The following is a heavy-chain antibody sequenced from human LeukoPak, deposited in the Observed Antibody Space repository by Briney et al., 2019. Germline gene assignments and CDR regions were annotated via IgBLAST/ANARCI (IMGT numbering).Heavy chain of an antibody. CDR3: ARGGVSSGWAYYYYYYAMDV. V-gene: IGHV3-33*01. CDR1: GFTFSSYG. J-gene: IGHJ6*02. Sequence: GRSLRLSCAASGFTFSSYGMHWVRQAPGKGLEWVAVIWYDGSNKYYADSVKGRFTISRDNSKNTLYLQMNSLRAEDTAVYYCARGGVSSGWAYYYYYYAMDVWGQGTTVTVSS. CDR2: IWYDGSNK. D-gene: IGHD6-19*01.